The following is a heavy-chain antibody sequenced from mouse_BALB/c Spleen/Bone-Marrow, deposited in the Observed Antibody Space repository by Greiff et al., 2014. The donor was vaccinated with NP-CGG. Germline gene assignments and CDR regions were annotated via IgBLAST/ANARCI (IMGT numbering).Heavy chain of an antibody. CDR2: ISPGDGRT. CDR3: ARGDED. CDR1: GYTFTSYD. Sequence: QVQLQQSGAELVKPGASVKLSCKASGYTFTSYDINWVRQRPEQGLEWIGWISPGDGRTKYNEKFKGKATLTTDKSSSTAYMQLSRLTSEDSAVFFCARGDEDWGQGTLVTVSA. J-gene: IGHJ3*01. V-gene: IGHV1-85*01.